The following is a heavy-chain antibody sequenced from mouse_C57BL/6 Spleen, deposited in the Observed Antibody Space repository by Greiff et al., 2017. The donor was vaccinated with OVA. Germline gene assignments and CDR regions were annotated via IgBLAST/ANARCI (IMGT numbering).Heavy chain of an antibody. CDR3: ARDEGYYYGSGFAY. CDR1: GYTFTSYW. D-gene: IGHD1-1*01. V-gene: IGHV1-55*01. J-gene: IGHJ3*01. CDR2: IYPGSGST. Sequence: VQLQQSGAELVKPGASVKMSCKASGYTFTSYWITWVKQRPGQGLEWIGDIYPGSGSTNYNEKFKSKATLTVDTSSSTAYMQLSSLTSEDSAVYYCARDEGYYYGSGFAYWGQGTLVTVSA.